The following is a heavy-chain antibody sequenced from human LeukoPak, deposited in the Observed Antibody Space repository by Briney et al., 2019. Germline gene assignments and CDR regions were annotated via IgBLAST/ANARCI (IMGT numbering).Heavy chain of an antibody. CDR3: TKHTSRVPPLDAFDI. V-gene: IGHV3-23*01. D-gene: IGHD2-2*01. J-gene: IGHJ3*02. CDR2: IFPSGGEI. Sequence: PGGSLRLSCAASGFTLSTFAMIWVRQPPGKGLEWVSSIFPSGGEIHYADSVRGRFTISRDNSKSTLSLQMNSLRAEDTAVYYCTKHTSRVPPLDAFDIWGQGTMVTVSS. CDR1: GFTLSTFA.